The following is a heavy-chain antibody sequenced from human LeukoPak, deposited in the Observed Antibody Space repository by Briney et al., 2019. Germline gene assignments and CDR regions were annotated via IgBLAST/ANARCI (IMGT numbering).Heavy chain of an antibody. CDR2: ISGSGGST. V-gene: IGHV3-23*01. Sequence: GGSLRLSCAASGFTFSSYGMSWVRQAPGKGLEWVSAISGSGGSTYYADSVKGRFTISRDNSKNTLYLQMNSLRAEDTAVYYCANRASYYGSGSLDYWGQGTLVTVSS. CDR1: GFTFSSYG. D-gene: IGHD3-10*01. CDR3: ANRASYYGSGSLDY. J-gene: IGHJ4*02.